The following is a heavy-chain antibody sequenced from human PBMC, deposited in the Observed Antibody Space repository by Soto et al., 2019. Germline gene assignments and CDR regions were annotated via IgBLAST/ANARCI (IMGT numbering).Heavy chain of an antibody. V-gene: IGHV3-66*01. CDR3: ARDSSGYSSGWEAWPHRDLK. J-gene: IGHJ4*02. CDR1: GFTVSSNY. D-gene: IGHD6-19*01. Sequence: GGSLRLSCAASGFTVSSNYMSWVRQAPGKGLEWVSVIYSGGSTYYADSVKGRFTISRDNSKNTLYLQMNSLRAEDTAVYYCARDSSGYSSGWEAWPHRDLKWGQGTLVTVSS. CDR2: IYSGGST.